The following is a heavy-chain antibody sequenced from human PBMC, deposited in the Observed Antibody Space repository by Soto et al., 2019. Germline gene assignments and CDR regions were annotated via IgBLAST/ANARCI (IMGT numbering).Heavy chain of an antibody. D-gene: IGHD5-18*01. Sequence: SETLSLTCTVSGGSISDDTYYWSWIRQPPGKGLEWIGYIYFSGSTNYNPSLKSRVTISVDTSKNQFSLKLSSVTAADTAVYYCARDQGIDTAMVDNWFGPWGQGTLVTVSS. CDR2: IYFSGST. J-gene: IGHJ5*02. V-gene: IGHV4-61*01. CDR1: GGSISDDTYY. CDR3: ARDQGIDTAMVDNWFGP.